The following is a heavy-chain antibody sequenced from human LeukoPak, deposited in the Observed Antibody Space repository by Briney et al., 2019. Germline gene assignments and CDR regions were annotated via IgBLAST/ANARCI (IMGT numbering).Heavy chain of an antibody. CDR1: GYTFTGHY. J-gene: IGHJ3*02. Sequence: ASVKVSCKASGYTFTGHYMHWLRQAPGQGLEWLGWINPNSGGTNYAQKFQGRVTMTTDTSSSTAYMEVNRLVFDDTAVYYCARGGQGAGAPRAFDIWGQGTMVTVSS. D-gene: IGHD6-13*01. CDR3: ARGGQGAGAPRAFDI. CDR2: INPNSGGT. V-gene: IGHV1-2*02.